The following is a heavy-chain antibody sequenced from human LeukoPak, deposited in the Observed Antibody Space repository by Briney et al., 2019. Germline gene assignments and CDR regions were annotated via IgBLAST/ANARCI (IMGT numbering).Heavy chain of an antibody. CDR3: ASVYYDSSGYPEPYFDY. CDR1: GGTFSSYA. CDR2: IIPIFGTA. J-gene: IGHJ4*02. D-gene: IGHD3-22*01. V-gene: IGHV1-69*05. Sequence: SVKVSCKASGGTFSSYAISWVRQAPGQGLEWMGGIIPIFGTANYAQKFQGRVTITTDESTSTAYMELSSLRSEDTAVYYCASVYYDSSGYPEPYFDYWGQGTLVTVSS.